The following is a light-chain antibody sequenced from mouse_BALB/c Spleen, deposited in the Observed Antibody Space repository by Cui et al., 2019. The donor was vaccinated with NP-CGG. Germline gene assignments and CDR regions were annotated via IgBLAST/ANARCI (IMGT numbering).Light chain of an antibody. V-gene: IGLV1*01. J-gene: IGLJ1*01. CDR1: TGAVTTSNN. Sequence: QAVVTQESALTTSPGETVTLTCRQSTGAVTTSNNANWVQENPDHLFNGLIGGTNNRAPGVPARFSGSLIGDKAALTITGAQTEDEAIYFCALWYSNHWVFGGGTKLTVL. CDR2: GTN. CDR3: ALWYSNHWV.